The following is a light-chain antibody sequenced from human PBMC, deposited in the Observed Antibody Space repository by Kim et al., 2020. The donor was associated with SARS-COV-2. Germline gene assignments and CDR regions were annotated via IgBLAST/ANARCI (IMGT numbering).Light chain of an antibody. CDR2: DNN. Sequence: QSVLTPPPSVSAAPGQKVTISCSGGSSNIGNNYVSWYQQLPGTAPKLLIYDNNKRPSGIPDRFSGSKSGTSATLGISGLQTGDEADYYCGTWDSSLSVVVFGGGTQLTVL. J-gene: IGLJ2*01. CDR3: GTWDSSLSVVV. V-gene: IGLV1-51*01. CDR1: SSNIGNNY.